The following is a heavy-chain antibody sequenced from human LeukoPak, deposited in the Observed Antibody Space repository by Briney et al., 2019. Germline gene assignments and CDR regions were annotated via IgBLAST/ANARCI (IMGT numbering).Heavy chain of an antibody. Sequence: GGSLRLSCAASGFTFSSYEMNWVRQAPGKGLEWVSYISTSGSTKYYADSAKGRFTISRDNAKNSLYLQMNSLRAEDTAVYYCARYTNLFPWGQGTLVTVSS. CDR3: ARYTNLFP. V-gene: IGHV3-48*03. CDR1: GFTFSSYE. J-gene: IGHJ5*02. CDR2: ISTSGSTK. D-gene: IGHD3-10*01.